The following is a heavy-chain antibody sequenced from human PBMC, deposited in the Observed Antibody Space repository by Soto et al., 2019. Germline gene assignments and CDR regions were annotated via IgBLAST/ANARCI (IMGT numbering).Heavy chain of an antibody. J-gene: IGHJ3*02. CDR3: ARWLRGYSYGFSAFDI. V-gene: IGHV4-34*01. Sequence: PSETLSLTCAVYGGSFSGYYCSWIRQPPGKGLEWIGEINHSGSTNYNPSLKSRVTISVDTSKNQFSLKLSSVTAADTAVYYCARWLRGYSYGFSAFDIWGQGTMVTVSS. CDR2: INHSGST. CDR1: GGSFSGYY. D-gene: IGHD5-18*01.